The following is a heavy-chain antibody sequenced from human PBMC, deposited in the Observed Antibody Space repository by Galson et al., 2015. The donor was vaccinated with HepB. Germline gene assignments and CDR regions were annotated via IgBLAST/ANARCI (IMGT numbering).Heavy chain of an antibody. V-gene: IGHV1-69*04. CDR3: ARDDPGTAMLDYFDY. Sequence: SVKVSCKASGGTFSSYAISWVRQAPGQGLEWMGRIIPILGIANYAQKFQGRVTITADKSTSTAYMELSSLRSEDTAVYYCARDDPGTAMLDYFDYWGQGTLVTVSS. CDR1: GGTFSSYA. J-gene: IGHJ4*02. CDR2: IIPILGIA. D-gene: IGHD5-18*01.